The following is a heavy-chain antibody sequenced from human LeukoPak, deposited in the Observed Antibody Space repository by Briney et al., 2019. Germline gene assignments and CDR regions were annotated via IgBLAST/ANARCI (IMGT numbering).Heavy chain of an antibody. CDR3: ARDIVPPGLFWDY. CDR2: IRQDGSEK. V-gene: IGHV3-7*05. J-gene: IGHJ4*02. Sequence: PGGSLRLSCAASGFTFSSHWMSWVRQAPGKGLEWVANIRQDGSEKYYADSVKGRFTISRDNAKNSLYLQMNSLRAEDTAVYYCARDIVPPGLFWDYWGQGALVTVSS. CDR1: GFTFSSHW. D-gene: IGHD2-2*01.